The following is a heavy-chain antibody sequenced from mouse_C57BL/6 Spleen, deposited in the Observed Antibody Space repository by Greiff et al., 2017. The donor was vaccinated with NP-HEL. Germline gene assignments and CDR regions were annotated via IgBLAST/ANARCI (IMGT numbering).Heavy chain of an antibody. J-gene: IGHJ1*03. Sequence: QVHVKQPGAELVRPGTSVKLSCKASGYTFTSYWMHWVKQRPGQGLEWIGVIDPSDSYTNYNQKFKGKATLTVDTSSSTAYMQFSSLTSEDSAIYYCARGIYYGSSYHWYFDVWGTGTTVTVSS. CDR2: IDPSDSYT. CDR3: ARGIYYGSSYHWYFDV. D-gene: IGHD1-1*01. CDR1: GYTFTSYW. V-gene: IGHV1-59*01.